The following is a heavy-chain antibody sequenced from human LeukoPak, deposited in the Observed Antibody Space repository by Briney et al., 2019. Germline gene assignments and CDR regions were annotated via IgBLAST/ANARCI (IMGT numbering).Heavy chain of an antibody. J-gene: IGHJ5*02. CDR3: ARGLYSSGWYSWFDP. Sequence: SETPSLTCTVSGGSISSSSYYWGWVRQPPGKGLEWIGVISYSGNTYYNPSLKSRVTIFVDTSKNQFSLKLSSVTAADTAVYYCARGLYSSGWYSWFDPWGQGTLVTVSS. CDR1: GGSISSSSYY. V-gene: IGHV4-39*01. D-gene: IGHD6-19*01. CDR2: ISYSGNT.